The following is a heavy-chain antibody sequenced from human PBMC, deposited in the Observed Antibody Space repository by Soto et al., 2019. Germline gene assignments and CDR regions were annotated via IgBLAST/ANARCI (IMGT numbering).Heavy chain of an antibody. CDR2: ISGSGGST. CDR3: AKTPRGYYDSSGYFNWFDP. V-gene: IGHV3-23*01. CDR1: GFTFSSYA. D-gene: IGHD3-22*01. J-gene: IGHJ5*02. Sequence: GGSLRLSCAASGFTFSSYAMSWVRQAPGKGLEWVSAISGSGGSTYYADSVKGRSTISRDNSKNTLYLQMNSLRAEDTAVYYCAKTPRGYYDSSGYFNWFDPWGQGTLVTVSS.